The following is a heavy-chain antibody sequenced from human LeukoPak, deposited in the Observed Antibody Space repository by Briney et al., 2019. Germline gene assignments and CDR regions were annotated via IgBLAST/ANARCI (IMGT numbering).Heavy chain of an antibody. J-gene: IGHJ4*02. CDR3: ARRLGHDY. CDR2: ISSSGSTI. D-gene: IGHD3-9*01. CDR1: GFTFSSYG. Sequence: PGRSLRLSCAASGFTFSSYGMHWVRQAPGKGREWVSYISSSGSTIYYADSVKGRFTTSRDNAKNSLYLQMNSLRAEDTALYYCARRLGHDYWGQGTLVTVSS. V-gene: IGHV3-48*04.